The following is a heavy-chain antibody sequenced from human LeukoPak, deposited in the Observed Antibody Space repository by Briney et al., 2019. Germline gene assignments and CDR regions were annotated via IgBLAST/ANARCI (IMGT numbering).Heavy chain of an antibody. CDR3: ARGRVEAGSQLVVYHY. CDR2: IYPSGNT. J-gene: IGHJ4*02. D-gene: IGHD2-15*01. CDR1: GGSISSGSFS. Sequence: SQTLSLTCTVSGGSISSGSFSWTWIRQPAGEGLEWIGRIYPSGNTHYNPSLRSRVSVSVDTSNNQFSLRLRSVTAADTAVYYCARGRVEAGSQLVVYHYWGQGILVTVSS. V-gene: IGHV4-61*02.